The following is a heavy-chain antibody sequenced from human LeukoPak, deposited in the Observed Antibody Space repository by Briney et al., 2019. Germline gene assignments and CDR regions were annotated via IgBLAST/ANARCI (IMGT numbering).Heavy chain of an antibody. CDR3: ARDRDGLFDP. J-gene: IGHJ5*02. V-gene: IGHV4-59*01. CDR2: IYYSGST. CDR1: GGSISSYY. D-gene: IGHD2-21*02. Sequence: KPSETLSLTCTVSGGSISSYYWSWIRQPPGKGLEWIGYIYYSGSTNYNPSLKSRVTISVDTSKNQFSLKLSSVTAADTAVYYCARDRDGLFDPWGQGTLVTVSS.